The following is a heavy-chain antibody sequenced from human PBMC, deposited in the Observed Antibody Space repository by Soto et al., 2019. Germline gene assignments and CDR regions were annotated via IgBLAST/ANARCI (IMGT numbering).Heavy chain of an antibody. CDR1: GFTFSGSS. Sequence: EVQLVESGGDLVQPGGSLKLSCAASGFTFSGSSMHWVRQASGKGLEWVGRIRSKANSYATAYAASVKGRXTISRDDSXXXXXXXXXXXXTXDTALXYCTRWGDAFDIWGQGTKVTVSS. J-gene: IGHJ3*02. V-gene: IGHV3-73*02. CDR3: TRWGDAFDI. D-gene: IGHD2-8*01. CDR2: IRSKANSYAT.